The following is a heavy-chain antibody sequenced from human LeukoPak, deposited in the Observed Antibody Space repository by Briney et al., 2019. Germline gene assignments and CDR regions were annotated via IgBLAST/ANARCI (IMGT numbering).Heavy chain of an antibody. CDR1: GGSFSDYY. CDR2: INHSGST. D-gene: IGHD3-10*01. Sequence: SETLSLTCAVYGGSFSDYYWSWIRQPPGKGLEWIGEINHSGSTNYNPSLKSRVTISVDTSKNQFSLKLSSVTAADTAVYYCTRIPTHYYGSGSYYGYFDSWGQGTLVTVSS. V-gene: IGHV4-34*01. J-gene: IGHJ4*02. CDR3: TRIPTHYYGSGSYYGYFDS.